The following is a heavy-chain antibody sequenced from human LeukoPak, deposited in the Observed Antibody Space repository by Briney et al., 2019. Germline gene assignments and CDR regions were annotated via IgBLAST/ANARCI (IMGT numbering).Heavy chain of an antibody. CDR2: ISYDGSNK. J-gene: IGHJ4*02. V-gene: IGHV3-30*04. CDR1: GFTFSSNA. Sequence: GRSLRLSCAASGFTFSSNAMHWVRQAPGKGLEWVAIISYDGSNKYYADSVKGRFTISRDKSKNTLYLQMNSLRGEDTAVYYCAREWYSSVSWGQGTLVTVSS. CDR3: AREWYSSVS. D-gene: IGHD6-19*01.